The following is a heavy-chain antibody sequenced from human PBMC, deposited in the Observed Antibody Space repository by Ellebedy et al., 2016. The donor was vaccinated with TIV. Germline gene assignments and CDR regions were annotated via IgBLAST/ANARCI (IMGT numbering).Heavy chain of an antibody. CDR1: GYTFTSFN. J-gene: IGHJ4*02. Sequence: AASVKVSCKASGYTFTSFNINWVRQATGQGLEWMGWMNPNSGNTGYAQKFQGRVTITKNTSISPVYMELSSLRSEDTAVYSCARGRDYGDYWGQGTLVTVSS. CDR2: MNPNSGNT. CDR3: ARGRDYGDY. V-gene: IGHV1-8*03.